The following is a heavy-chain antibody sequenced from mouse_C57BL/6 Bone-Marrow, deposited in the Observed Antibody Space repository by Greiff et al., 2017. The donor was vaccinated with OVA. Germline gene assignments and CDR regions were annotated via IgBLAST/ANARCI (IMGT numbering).Heavy chain of an antibody. CDR3: AREDDYDWYFDV. J-gene: IGHJ1*03. Sequence: QVQLQQSGPELVKPGASVKISCKASGYAFSSSWMNWVKQRPGKGLEWIGRIYPGDGDTNYNGKFKGKATLTADKSSSPDYMQLSSLTSEDSAVYFCAREDDYDWYFDVWGTGTTVTVSS. D-gene: IGHD2-4*01. V-gene: IGHV1-82*01. CDR2: IYPGDGDT. CDR1: GYAFSSSW.